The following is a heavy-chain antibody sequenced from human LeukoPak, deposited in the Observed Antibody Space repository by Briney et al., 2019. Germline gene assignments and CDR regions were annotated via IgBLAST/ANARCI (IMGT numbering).Heavy chain of an antibody. CDR2: ISSSSSYI. Sequence: KSGGSLRLSCAASGLTFSSYSMNWVRQVPGKGLEWVSSISSSSSYIYYADSVKGRFTISRDNAKNTLYLQMNNLRAEDTAIYYCATDYYVSGSYYRLFYWGQGTLVTVSS. D-gene: IGHD3-10*01. V-gene: IGHV3-21*01. J-gene: IGHJ4*02. CDR1: GLTFSSYS. CDR3: ATDYYVSGSYYRLFY.